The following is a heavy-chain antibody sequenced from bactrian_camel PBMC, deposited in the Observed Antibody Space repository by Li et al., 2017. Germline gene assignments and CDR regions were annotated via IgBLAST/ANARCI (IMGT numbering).Heavy chain of an antibody. CDR2: IDSDGST. J-gene: IGHJ4*01. V-gene: IGHV3S55*01. Sequence: HVQLVESGGGSVQAGGSLRLSCATSRDTYSWDCVAWFRQVPGKEREAVASIDSDGSTRYADSVKGRFTISTDHAKNTLYLQMNNLKPEDTAMYYCAACSNPFFGQGTQVTVS. D-gene: IGHD3*01. CDR1: RDTYSWDC.